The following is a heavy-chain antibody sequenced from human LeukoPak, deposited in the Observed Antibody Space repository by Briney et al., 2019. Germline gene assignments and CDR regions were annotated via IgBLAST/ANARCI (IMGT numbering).Heavy chain of an antibody. CDR3: ARDCGLYSSSSGGHYFDY. D-gene: IGHD6-6*01. Sequence: GASVKVSCKASGGTFSSYAISWVRQAPGQGLEWMGGIIPIFGTANYAQKFQGRVTITTDESTSTAYMELSSLRSEDTAVYYCARDCGLYSSSSGGHYFDYWGQGTPVTVSS. CDR2: IIPIFGTA. J-gene: IGHJ4*02. V-gene: IGHV1-69*05. CDR1: GGTFSSYA.